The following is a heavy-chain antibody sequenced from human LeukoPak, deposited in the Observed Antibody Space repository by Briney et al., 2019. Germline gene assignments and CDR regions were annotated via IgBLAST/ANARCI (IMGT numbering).Heavy chain of an antibody. CDR2: INCNGGST. CDR1: GFTFDDHG. D-gene: IGHD5-18*01. CDR3: ARDRSYGSFDY. J-gene: IGHJ4*02. Sequence: PGGSLRLSCAASGFTFDDHGMNWVRQAPGKGLEWVSGINCNGGSTFYADSVKGRFTISRDNAKNALYLQMNSLTAEDTALYHCARDRSYGSFDYWGQGTLVTVSS. V-gene: IGHV3-20*01.